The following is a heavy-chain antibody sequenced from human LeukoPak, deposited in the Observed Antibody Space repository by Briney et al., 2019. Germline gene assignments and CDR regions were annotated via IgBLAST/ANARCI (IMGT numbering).Heavy chain of an antibody. V-gene: IGHV3-74*01. CDR1: GFIFRSSW. CDR3: ASYTNSAAFDI. CDR2: INTDGSGT. D-gene: IGHD4-11*01. J-gene: IGHJ3*02. Sequence: AGGSLRLSSAASGFIFRSSWMHWVRQAPGKGLVWVSRINTDGSGTIYADSVKGRFTISRDNAKNTLYLQMNSLRVEDTAVYYCASYTNSAAFDIWGQGTMVTVSS.